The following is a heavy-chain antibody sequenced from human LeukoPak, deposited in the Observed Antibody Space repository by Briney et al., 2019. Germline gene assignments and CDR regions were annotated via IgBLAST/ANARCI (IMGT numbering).Heavy chain of an antibody. CDR3: ASADSNSGYDPFDY. D-gene: IGHD5-12*01. CDR2: IYPGDSDT. Sequence: GESLKISCKGSGYSFTSYWIGWVRQMPGKGLEWMGIIYPGDSDTRYSPFFQGQLTISADKSISTAYLQWSSLKASDTAMYYCASADSNSGYDPFDYWGQGTLVTVSS. V-gene: IGHV5-51*01. J-gene: IGHJ4*02. CDR1: GYSFTSYW.